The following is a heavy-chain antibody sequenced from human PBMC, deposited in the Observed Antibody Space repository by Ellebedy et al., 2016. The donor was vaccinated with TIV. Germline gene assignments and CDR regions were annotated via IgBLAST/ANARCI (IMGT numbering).Heavy chain of an antibody. CDR2: FSPLFGMG. D-gene: IGHD2-21*01. J-gene: IGHJ4*02. V-gene: IGHV1-69*10. CDR3: AQRANCGGDCFAFDS. Sequence: SVKVSCXAPKYTFTNFDLNWVRQAPGQGLEWMGGFSPLFGMGNYAQKFQGRISITEDKSTTTTHMELSSLTSEDTAIYYCAQRANCGGDCFAFDSWGQGTLITVAS. CDR1: KYTFTNFD.